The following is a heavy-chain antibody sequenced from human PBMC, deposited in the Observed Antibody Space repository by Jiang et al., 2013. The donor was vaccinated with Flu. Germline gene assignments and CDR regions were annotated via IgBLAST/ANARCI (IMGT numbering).Heavy chain of an antibody. CDR1: GFTFSSYA. CDR3: AKRDDYVWGSYPAPWYFDY. CDR2: IRDNGGAT. V-gene: IGHV3-23*01. D-gene: IGHD3-16*02. Sequence: VQLLESGGGLVQPGGSLRLSCVASGFTFSSYAMAWVRQAPGKGLEWVAGIRDNGGATYHADSVKGRFTISRDNSKNTLYLHMNSLRAEDTAVYFCAKRDDYVWGSYPAPWYFDYWGPGVLVTVSS. J-gene: IGHJ4*02.